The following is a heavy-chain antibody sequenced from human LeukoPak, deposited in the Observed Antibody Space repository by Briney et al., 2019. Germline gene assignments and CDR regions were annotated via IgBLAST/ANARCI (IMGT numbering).Heavy chain of an antibody. J-gene: IGHJ3*02. CDR1: GGTFSSYA. D-gene: IGHD3-22*01. Sequence: ASVKVSCKASGGTFSSYAISWVRQAPGQGLEWMGRIIPILGIANYAQKFQGRVTITADKSTSTAYMELSSLRSEDTAVYYCARGDYYDSSGYPPLWERNFNAFDIWGQGTMVTVSS. CDR3: ARGDYYDSSGYPPLWERNFNAFDI. V-gene: IGHV1-69*04. CDR2: IIPILGIA.